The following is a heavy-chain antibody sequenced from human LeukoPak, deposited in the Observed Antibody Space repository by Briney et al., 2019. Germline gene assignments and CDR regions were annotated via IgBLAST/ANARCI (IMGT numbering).Heavy chain of an antibody. Sequence: SQTLSLTCTVSGGSISSGSYYWSWIRQPAGKGLVWIGRIYTSGSTNYNPSLKSRVTISVDTSKNQFSLKLSSVTAADTAVYYCARVVEDYDFWSGYNYYYYYMDVWGKGTTVTVSS. CDR1: GGSISSGSYY. V-gene: IGHV4-61*02. CDR3: ARVVEDYDFWSGYNYYYYYMDV. J-gene: IGHJ6*03. CDR2: IYTSGST. D-gene: IGHD3-3*01.